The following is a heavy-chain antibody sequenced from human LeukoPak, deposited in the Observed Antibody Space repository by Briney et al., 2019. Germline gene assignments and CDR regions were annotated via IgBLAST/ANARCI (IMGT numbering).Heavy chain of an antibody. D-gene: IGHD6-19*01. CDR1: GFTFSSYA. J-gene: IGHJ4*02. V-gene: IGHV3-23*01. CDR3: AKDFDTGYSSGWPFDY. Sequence: GGSLRLSCAASGFTFSSYAMSWVRQAPGKGLEWVSAISGSGGSTYYADSVKGRFTISRDNSKNTLYLHMNSLRAEDTAVYYCAKDFDTGYSSGWPFDYWGQGTLVTVSS. CDR2: ISGSGGST.